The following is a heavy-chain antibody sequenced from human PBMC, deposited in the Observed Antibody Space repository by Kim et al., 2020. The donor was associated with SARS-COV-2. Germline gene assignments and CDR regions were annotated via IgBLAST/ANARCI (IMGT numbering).Heavy chain of an antibody. Sequence: SETLSLTCAVYGGSFSGYYWSWIRQPPGKGLEWIGEINHSGSTNYTPSLKSRVTISLDTSKNQFSLKLSSVTAADTAVYYCARARVRLYYFDYWGQGTLVTVSS. D-gene: IGHD2-21*02. J-gene: IGHJ4*02. V-gene: IGHV4-34*01. CDR2: INHSGST. CDR3: ARARVRLYYFDY. CDR1: GGSFSGYY.